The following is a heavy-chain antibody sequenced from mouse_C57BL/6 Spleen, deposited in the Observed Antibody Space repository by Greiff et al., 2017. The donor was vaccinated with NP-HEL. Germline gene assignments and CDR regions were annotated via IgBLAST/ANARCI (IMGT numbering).Heavy chain of an antibody. V-gene: IGHV1-82*01. Sequence: QVQLKQSGPELVKPGASVKISCKASGYAFSSSWMNWVKQRPGKGLEWIGRIYPGDGDTNYNGKFKGKATLTADKSSSTAYMQLSRLTSEDSAVYFCASWDIGDYDDYAMDYWGQGTSVTVSS. J-gene: IGHJ4*01. CDR1: GYAFSSSW. CDR2: IYPGDGDT. D-gene: IGHD2-4*01. CDR3: ASWDIGDYDDYAMDY.